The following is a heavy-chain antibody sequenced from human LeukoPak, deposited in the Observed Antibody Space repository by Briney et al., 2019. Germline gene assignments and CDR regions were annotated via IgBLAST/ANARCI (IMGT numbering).Heavy chain of an antibody. Sequence: PGGSLRLSCAASGFTFSGSALRWVRQASGKGLEWVGRIRSSANNYATAYAASVKGRFTISRDDSKNTAYLQMNSLETEDTAVYYCTNLLGYCSGDTCYNYWGQGTLVTVSS. CDR3: TNLLGYCSGDTCYNY. D-gene: IGHD2-15*01. CDR1: GFTFSGSA. V-gene: IGHV3-73*01. CDR2: IRSSANNYAT. J-gene: IGHJ4*02.